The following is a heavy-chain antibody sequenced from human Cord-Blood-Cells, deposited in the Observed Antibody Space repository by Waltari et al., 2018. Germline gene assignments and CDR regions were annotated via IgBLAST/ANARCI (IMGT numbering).Heavy chain of an antibody. CDR2: ISSSSSTI. D-gene: IGHD6-6*01. J-gene: IGHJ4*02. CDR3: ARDRKQQLADYFDY. CDR1: GFPFSGDS. V-gene: IGHV3-48*02. Sequence: EVQLVESGGGLVQPGGSLRPSCAASGFPFSGDSLNWVPQAPGKGLEWVSYISSSSSTIYYADSVKGRFTISRDNAKNSLYLQMNSLRDEDTAVYYCARDRKQQLADYFDYWGQGTLVTVSS.